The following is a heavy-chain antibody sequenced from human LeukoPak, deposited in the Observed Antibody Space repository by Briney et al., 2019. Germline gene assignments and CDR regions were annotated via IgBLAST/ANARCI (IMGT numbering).Heavy chain of an antibody. CDR2: IKSKTDGETT. D-gene: IGHD3-10*01. J-gene: IGHJ4*02. CDR3: TTHLWFGELPLDY. V-gene: IGHV3-15*01. CDR1: GFTFSTVW. Sequence: GGSLRLSCAASGFTFSTVWMSWVRQAPGKGLEWVGRIKSKTDGETTDYAAPVKGRFTFSRDDSKNTLYLQMNSLKTEDTAVYYCTTHLWFGELPLDYWGQGTLVTVSS.